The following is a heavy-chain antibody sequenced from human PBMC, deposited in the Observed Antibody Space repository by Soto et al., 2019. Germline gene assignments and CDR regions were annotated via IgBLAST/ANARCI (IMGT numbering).Heavy chain of an antibody. V-gene: IGHV4-59*01. J-gene: IGHJ2*01. CDR2: IYYSGST. CDR1: GGSISSYY. Sequence: QVQLQESGPGLVKPSETLSLTCTVSGGSISSYYWSWIRQPPGKGLEWIGYIYYSGSTNYNPSLKSRVTISVDTAKNQFSRKLSSVTAADTAVYYCARGWGGYFDLWGRGTLVTVSS. D-gene: IGHD3-16*01. CDR3: ARGWGGYFDL.